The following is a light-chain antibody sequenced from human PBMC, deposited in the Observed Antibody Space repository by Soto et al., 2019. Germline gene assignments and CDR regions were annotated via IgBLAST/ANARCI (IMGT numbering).Light chain of an antibody. CDR2: EVI. CDR3: SSFTGSKTYV. V-gene: IGLV2-18*02. CDR1: SNDVGSNNH. Sequence: QSALTQPPSVSGSPGQSVTISCTGTSNDVGSNNHVSWYQQPPGTAPKLIIYEVINRPSGVPDRFSGSKSANTASLTISGLQPEDEADYYCSSFTGSKTYVFGTGTKVTVL. J-gene: IGLJ1*01.